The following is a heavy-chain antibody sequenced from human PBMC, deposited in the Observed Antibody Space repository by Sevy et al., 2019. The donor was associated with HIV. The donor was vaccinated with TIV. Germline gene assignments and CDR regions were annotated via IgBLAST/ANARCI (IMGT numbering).Heavy chain of an antibody. V-gene: IGHV4-61*02. J-gene: IGHJ5*02. D-gene: IGHD2-15*01. CDR1: GGSIGSGSYY. Sequence: SETLSLTCTVSGGSIGSGSYYWSWIRQPAGKGLEWIGRIYATGSINYNPSLKSRVTMSVDTSKSQFSLELRSVTAADTAVYYCARHSSPGVAANWFDPWGQGTLVTVSS. CDR3: ARHSSPGVAANWFDP. CDR2: IYATGSI.